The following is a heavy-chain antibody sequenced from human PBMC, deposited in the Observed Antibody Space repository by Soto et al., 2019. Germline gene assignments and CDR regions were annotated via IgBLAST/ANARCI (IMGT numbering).Heavy chain of an antibody. J-gene: IGHJ5*02. D-gene: IGHD3-22*01. CDR1: GGSISSGGYY. V-gene: IGHV4-31*03. CDR2: IYYSGST. Sequence: QVQLQESGPGLVKPSQTLSLTCTVSGGSISSGGYYWSWIRQHPGKGLEWIGYIYYSGSTYYNPSTTSRVTRALDTSKTQFSLKLSSLTAADTAVYYCATYDRSDYCSGSPTGWFDPWGQGTLVTVSS. CDR3: ATYDRSDYCSGSPTGWFDP.